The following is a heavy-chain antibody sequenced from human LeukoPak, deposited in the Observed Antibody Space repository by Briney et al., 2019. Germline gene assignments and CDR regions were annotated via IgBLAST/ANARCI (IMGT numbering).Heavy chain of an antibody. V-gene: IGHV3-30-3*01. Sequence: GGSLRLSCAASGFTFSSYAMHWVRQAPGKGLEWVAVISYDGSNKYYADSVKGRFTISRDNSKNTLYLQMNSLRAEDTAVYYCARDQAPDYYDSSGYDYWGQGTLVTVSS. J-gene: IGHJ4*02. D-gene: IGHD3-22*01. CDR3: ARDQAPDYYDSSGYDY. CDR2: ISYDGSNK. CDR1: GFTFSSYA.